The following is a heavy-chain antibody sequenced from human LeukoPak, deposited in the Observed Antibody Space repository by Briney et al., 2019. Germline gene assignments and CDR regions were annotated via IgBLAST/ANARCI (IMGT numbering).Heavy chain of an antibody. CDR2: ISGSGGST. Sequence: GGSLRLSCAASGFTSSGYAMSWVRQAPGKGLEWVSAISGSGGSTYYADSVKGRFTISRDNSKNTLYLQMNSLRAEDTAVYYCAKALFTMVRGVLYYFDYWGQGTLVTVSS. CDR1: GFTSSGYA. CDR3: AKALFTMVRGVLYYFDY. J-gene: IGHJ4*02. D-gene: IGHD3-10*01. V-gene: IGHV3-23*01.